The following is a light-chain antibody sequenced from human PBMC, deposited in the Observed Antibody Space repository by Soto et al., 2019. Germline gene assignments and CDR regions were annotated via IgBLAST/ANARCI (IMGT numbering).Light chain of an antibody. CDR1: QNVLYTSNNKNY. CDR2: WAS. CDR3: QQYYSSIT. Sequence: DIVMTQSPDSLAVSLGERATINCKSSQNVLYTSNNKNYLAWYQQKPGQSPKLLIYWASTRESGVPDRSSGSGSGTDFTLTISSLQAEDVAVYFCQQYYSSITFGQGTRLEI. J-gene: IGKJ5*01. V-gene: IGKV4-1*01.